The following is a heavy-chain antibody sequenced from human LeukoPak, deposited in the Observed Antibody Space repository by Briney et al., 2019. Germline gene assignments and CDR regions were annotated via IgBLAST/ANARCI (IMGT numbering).Heavy chain of an antibody. D-gene: IGHD3-16*01. CDR2: TNSSEST. V-gene: IGHV4-59*01. Sequence: SETLYLTCTASGGSISSYYCRWIRQPPGQGLEWIGITNSSESTNYNPHRNRRITTSIDTSTTNSAHMLISVTAADTPAYYCAVHLSFFGHLLDSCRQETM. CDR1: GGSISSYY. CDR3: AVHLSFFGHLLDS. J-gene: IGHJ3*02.